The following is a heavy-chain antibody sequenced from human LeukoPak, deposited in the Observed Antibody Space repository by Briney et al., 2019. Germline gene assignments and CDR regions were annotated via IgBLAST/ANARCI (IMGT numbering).Heavy chain of an antibody. CDR2: VYISGDT. CDR1: GSSITSVSHY. J-gene: IGHJ4*02. V-gene: IGHV4-61*02. CDR3: ARLIAEVGEGINYFDT. D-gene: IGHD2-21*01. Sequence: SETLSLTCTISGSSITSVSHYWSWIRQSAGEGLEWIGRVYISGDTKYNPSLKSRVIMSLDASKNQFSLSLRSVTAADTAVYYCARLIAEVGEGINYFDTWGQGTLVTVSS.